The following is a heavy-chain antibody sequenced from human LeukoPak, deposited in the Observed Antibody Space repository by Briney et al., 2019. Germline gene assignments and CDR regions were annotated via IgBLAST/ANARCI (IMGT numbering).Heavy chain of an antibody. Sequence: GGSLRLSCAASGFTFSSYSMNWVRQTPGKGLEWVSSISSSSSYIYYADSVKGRFTISRDNAKNSLYLQMNSLRAEDTAVYYCARDPPVVGATPFDYWGQGTLVTVSS. CDR1: GFTFSSYS. D-gene: IGHD1-26*01. J-gene: IGHJ4*02. CDR3: ARDPPVVGATPFDY. CDR2: ISSSSSYI. V-gene: IGHV3-21*01.